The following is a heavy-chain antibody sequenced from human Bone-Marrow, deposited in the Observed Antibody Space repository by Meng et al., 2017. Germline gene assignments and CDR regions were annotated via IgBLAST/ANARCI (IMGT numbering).Heavy chain of an antibody. D-gene: IGHD2/OR15-2a*01. Sequence: GGSLRLSCVASGFAFRNHPMAWVRQAPGKGLEWVSTLSGTGDATHYADSVKGRFTISRDISQNTLYLQMNSLRAEDTAVYYCAKDVSVIFFDYWGRGTLVTVSS. CDR1: GFAFRNHP. CDR2: LSGTGDAT. V-gene: IGHV3-23*01. J-gene: IGHJ4*02. CDR3: AKDVSVIFFDY.